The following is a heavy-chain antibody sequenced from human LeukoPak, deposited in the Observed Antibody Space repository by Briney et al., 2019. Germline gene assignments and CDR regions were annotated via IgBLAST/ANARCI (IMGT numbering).Heavy chain of an antibody. CDR1: GYTFTGYF. CDR3: SRGPSASDWFVFGGPY. J-gene: IGHJ4*02. V-gene: IGHV1-46*01. Sequence: ASVKVSCKASGYTFTGYFMRWVRQASGQGLEWMGIINPSGGSTTYAQKFQGRVTMTRDTSTSTVYMELRSLRSEDTAVYYCSRGPSASDWFVFGGPYWGQGTLVTVSS. D-gene: IGHD3-9*01. CDR2: INPSGGST.